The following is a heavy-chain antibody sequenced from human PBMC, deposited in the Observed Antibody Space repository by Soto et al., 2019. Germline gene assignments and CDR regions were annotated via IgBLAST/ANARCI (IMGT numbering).Heavy chain of an antibody. CDR2: IYYSGST. D-gene: IGHD3-3*01. V-gene: IGHV4-61*01. J-gene: IGHJ3*02. CDR1: GGSVSSGSYY. CDR3: ARAGRITIFGVVMASDAFDI. Sequence: SETLSLTCTVSGGSVSSGSYYWSWIRQPPGKGLDWIGYIYYSGSTNYNSSLKSRVTISVDTSKNQFSLKLSSVTAADTAVYYCARAGRITIFGVVMASDAFDIWGQGTMVTVSS.